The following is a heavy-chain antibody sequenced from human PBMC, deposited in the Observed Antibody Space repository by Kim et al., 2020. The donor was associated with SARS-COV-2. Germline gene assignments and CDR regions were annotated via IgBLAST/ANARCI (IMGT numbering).Heavy chain of an antibody. V-gene: IGHV6-1*01. J-gene: IGHJ3*02. D-gene: IGHD6-13*01. Sequence: VSVKSRITINPDTSKNQFSMQLNAVTPEETAVYYCAREKEQQLVLGAFDIWGQGTMVTVSS. CDR3: AREKEQQLVLGAFDI.